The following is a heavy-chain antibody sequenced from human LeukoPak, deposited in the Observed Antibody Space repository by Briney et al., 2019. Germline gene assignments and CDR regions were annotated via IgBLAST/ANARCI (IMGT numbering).Heavy chain of an antibody. CDR3: AKNLGGDKPFDY. D-gene: IGHD3-16*01. J-gene: IGHJ4*02. CDR2: IGSGGATT. V-gene: IGHV3-23*01. Sequence: GGSLRLSCAASGITFSSYAMSWVRQAPGRGLEWVSVIGSGGATTYYADSVKGRFTISRDNSKNRLFLQMNSLRVEDTAVYYCAKNLGGDKPFDYWGQGTLVTVSS. CDR1: GITFSSYA.